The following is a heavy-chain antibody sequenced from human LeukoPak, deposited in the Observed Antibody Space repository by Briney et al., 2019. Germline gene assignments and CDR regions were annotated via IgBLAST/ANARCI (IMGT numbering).Heavy chain of an antibody. CDR1: GGSISSGSYY. J-gene: IGHJ5*02. D-gene: IGHD5-18*01. CDR2: IYTSGST. V-gene: IGHV4-61*02. CDR3: ARRLRGYSGPGFDP. Sequence: TSQTLSLTCTVSGGSISSGSYYWSWIRQPAGKGLEWIGRIYTSGSTNYNPSLKSRVTISVDTSKNQFSLKLSSVTAADTAVYYCARRLRGYSGPGFDPWGQGTLVTDSS.